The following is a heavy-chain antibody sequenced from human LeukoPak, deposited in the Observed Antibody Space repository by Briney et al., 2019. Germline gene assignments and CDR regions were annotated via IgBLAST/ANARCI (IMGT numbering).Heavy chain of an antibody. V-gene: IGHV4-31*03. CDR2: TYYSGST. J-gene: IGHJ4*02. CDR1: GGSISSGGYY. D-gene: IGHD5-24*01. CDR3: ASHRDGYNPYFDY. Sequence: SQTLSLTCTVSGGSISSGGYYWSWIRQHPGKGLEWIGYTYYSGSTYYNPSLKSRVTTSVDTSKNQFSLKLSSVTAADTAVYYCASHRDGYNPYFDYWGQGTLVTVSS.